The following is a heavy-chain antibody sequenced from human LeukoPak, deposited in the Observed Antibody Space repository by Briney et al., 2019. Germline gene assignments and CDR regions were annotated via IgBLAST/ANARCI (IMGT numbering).Heavy chain of an antibody. Sequence: GGSLRLSCAASGFTFSTSWMSWVRQVPGKGLEWVANIKKDGSETYYVDSVKGRFTISRDNAKNSLYLQMNSLRAEDTAVYYCAREEGFGEALWGQGTLVTVSS. D-gene: IGHD3-10*01. J-gene: IGHJ4*02. CDR1: GFTFSTSW. V-gene: IGHV3-7*03. CDR3: AREEGFGEAL. CDR2: IKKDGSET.